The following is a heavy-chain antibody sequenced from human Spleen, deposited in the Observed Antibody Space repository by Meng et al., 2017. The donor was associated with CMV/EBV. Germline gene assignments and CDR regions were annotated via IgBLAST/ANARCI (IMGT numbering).Heavy chain of an antibody. D-gene: IGHD2-21*02. CDR3: VKGGGEKVTFDAMDV. J-gene: IGHJ6*02. CDR1: GFTFSNSA. V-gene: IGHV3-23*01. Sequence: GESLKISCAASGFTFSNSAMSWARQAPGKGLEWVSSISGVGTSTSYADSVKGRFTISRDNARKSLSLEINPLRVEDTALYYCVKGGGEKVTFDAMDVWGQGTTVTVSS. CDR2: ISGVGTST.